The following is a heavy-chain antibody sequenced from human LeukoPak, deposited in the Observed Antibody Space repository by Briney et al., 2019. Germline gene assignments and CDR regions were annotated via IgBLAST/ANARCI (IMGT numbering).Heavy chain of an antibody. CDR1: GFSFSSFA. D-gene: IGHD5-24*01. J-gene: IGHJ4*02. CDR3: ARATSGSRGGYNWRFDY. V-gene: IGHV3-23*01. CDR2: ISGSGGTT. Sequence: PGGSLRLSCAASGFSFSSFAMSWVRQAPGKGLEWVSGISGSGGTTFYADSVRGRFTISRDSSENTLYLQMNSLRAEDTAVYYCARATSGSRGGYNWRFDYWGQGTLVTVSS.